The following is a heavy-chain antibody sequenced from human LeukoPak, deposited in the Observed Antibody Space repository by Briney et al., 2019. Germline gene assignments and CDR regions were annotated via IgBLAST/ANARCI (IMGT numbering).Heavy chain of an antibody. Sequence: GESLKISCKGSGYSFTTYWIGWVRQMPGKGLEWMGIIYPGDSDTTYSPSFQGQVTISADKSISTAYLQWSGLKASDTAMYYCARHSFGSTRCFDYWGQGTLVTVSS. CDR2: IYPGDSDT. CDR3: ARHSFGSTRCFDY. V-gene: IGHV5-51*01. D-gene: IGHD2-2*01. CDR1: GYSFTTYW. J-gene: IGHJ4*02.